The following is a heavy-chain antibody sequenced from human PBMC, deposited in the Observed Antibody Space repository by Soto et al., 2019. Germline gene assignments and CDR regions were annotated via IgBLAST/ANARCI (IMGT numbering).Heavy chain of an antibody. V-gene: IGHV4-31*03. CDR1: GYSISSGGYY. CDR2: IYYSGNT. CDR3: ARESRQYSRMNWFGP. D-gene: IGHD2-21*01. J-gene: IGHJ5*02. Sequence: PSETLSLTCTVSGYSISSGGYYYSWIRQHPGEGLEWIGYIYYSGNTYYNPSLKSRVTISVDTSKNQFSLKLSSVTAADTAVYYCARESRQYSRMNWFGPWGQGTLVTVSS.